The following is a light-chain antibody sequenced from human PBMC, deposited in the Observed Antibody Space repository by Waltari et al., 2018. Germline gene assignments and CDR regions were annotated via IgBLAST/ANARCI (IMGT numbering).Light chain of an antibody. V-gene: IGKV1-12*01. CDR3: QQANSFPWT. Sequence: DIQMTQSPSSVSASVGDRVTITCRASQGISSWLARYQQKPGKAPKLLIYAASSLQSGFPSRFSGSGSGTDFTLTISSLQPEDFATYYCQQANSFPWTFGQGTKVEIK. CDR2: AAS. CDR1: QGISSW. J-gene: IGKJ1*01.